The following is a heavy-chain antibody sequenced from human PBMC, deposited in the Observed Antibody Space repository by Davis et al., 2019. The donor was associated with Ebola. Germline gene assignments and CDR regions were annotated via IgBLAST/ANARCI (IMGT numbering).Heavy chain of an antibody. J-gene: IGHJ6*02. Sequence: GESLKISCRASGFTFGDYAMSWVRQAPGKGLEWVGFIRSKAYGGTTAYAASVKGRFTISRDDSKSIAYLQMNSLKTEDTAVYYCTRDLKQPPPSYYYGMDVWGQGTTVIVSS. CDR1: GFTFGDYA. V-gene: IGHV3-49*04. CDR2: IRSKAYGGTT. CDR3: TRDLKQPPPSYYYGMDV. D-gene: IGHD6-13*01.